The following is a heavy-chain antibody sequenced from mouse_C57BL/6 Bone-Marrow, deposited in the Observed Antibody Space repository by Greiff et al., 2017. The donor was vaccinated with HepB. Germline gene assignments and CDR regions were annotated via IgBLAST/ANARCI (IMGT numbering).Heavy chain of an antibody. CDR1: GYTFTDYN. J-gene: IGHJ4*01. CDR2: IYPGSGST. CDR3: ARFYYYGSSHFLYAVDD. Sequence: VQLKQSGPELVKPGASVKIPCKASGYTFTDYNMDWVKQSHGKSLEWIGDIYPGSGSTNYNEKFKSKATLTVDTSSSTAYMQISSLTSEDSAVYYCARFYYYGSSHFLYAVDDWGQGTSVTVSS. V-gene: IGHV1-18*01. D-gene: IGHD1-1*01.